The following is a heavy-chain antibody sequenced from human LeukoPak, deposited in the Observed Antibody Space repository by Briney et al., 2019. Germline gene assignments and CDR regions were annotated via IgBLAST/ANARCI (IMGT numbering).Heavy chain of an antibody. CDR2: ISAYNGNT. D-gene: IGHD5-12*01. CDR1: GYTFTSYG. CDR3: ARDRSGYGLCLY. Sequence: ASVKVSCKASGYTFTSYGISWVRQAPGQGLEWMRWISAYNGNTNYAQKLQGRVTMTTDTSTSTAYMELRSLRSDDTAVYYCARDRSGYGLCLYWGQGTLVTVSS. V-gene: IGHV1-18*01. J-gene: IGHJ4*02.